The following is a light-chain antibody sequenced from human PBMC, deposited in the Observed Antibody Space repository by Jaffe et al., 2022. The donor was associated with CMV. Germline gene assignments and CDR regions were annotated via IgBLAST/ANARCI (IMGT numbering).Light chain of an antibody. V-gene: IGKV3-15*01. CDR3: QQYNNWPSYT. J-gene: IGKJ2*01. CDR1: QSVSSN. CDR2: AAS. Sequence: EIVMTQSPATLSASPGERATLSCRASQSVSSNLAWYQQKPGQAPRLLIYAASTRATDIPARFSGSGSGTEFTLTISGLQSEDFAVYYCQQYNNWPSYTFGQGTKLEIK.